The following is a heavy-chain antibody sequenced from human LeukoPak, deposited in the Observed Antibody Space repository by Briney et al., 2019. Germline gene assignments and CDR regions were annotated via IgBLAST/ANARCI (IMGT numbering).Heavy chain of an antibody. D-gene: IGHD4-17*01. CDR2: ISSSGSTI. CDR3: AREWDHGDYAGPFDY. Sequence: GGSLRPSCAASGFTFSDYYMSWIRQAPGKGLEWVSYISSSGSTIYYADSVKGRFTISRDNAKNSLYLQMNSLRAEDTAVYYCAREWDHGDYAGPFDYWGQGTLVTVSS. CDR1: GFTFSDYY. V-gene: IGHV3-11*01. J-gene: IGHJ4*02.